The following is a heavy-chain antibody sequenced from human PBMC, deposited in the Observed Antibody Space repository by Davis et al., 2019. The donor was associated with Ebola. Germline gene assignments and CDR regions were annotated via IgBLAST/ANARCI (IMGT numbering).Heavy chain of an antibody. CDR1: GFTFSSYA. CDR3: AKDNYYDSSGELIYFDY. J-gene: IGHJ4*02. D-gene: IGHD3-22*01. V-gene: IGHV3-20*04. Sequence: GESLKISCAASGFTFSSYAMHWVRQAPGKGLEWVSGINWNGGSTGYADSVKGRFTISRDNAKNSLYLQMNSLRAEDTAVYYCAKDNYYDSSGELIYFDYWGQGTLVTVSS. CDR2: INWNGGST.